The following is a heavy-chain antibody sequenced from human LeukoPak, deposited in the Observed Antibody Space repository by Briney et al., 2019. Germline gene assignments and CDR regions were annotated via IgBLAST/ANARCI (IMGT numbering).Heavy chain of an antibody. Sequence: SETLSLTCAVYGGSFSGYYWSWIRQPPGKGLEWIGEINHSGSTNYNPSLKSRVTISVDTSKNQFSPKLSSVTAADTAVYYCARLGAYCGGDCYSGDYFDYWGQGTLVTVSS. V-gene: IGHV4-34*01. CDR1: GGSFSGYY. J-gene: IGHJ4*02. CDR3: ARLGAYCGGDCYSGDYFDY. CDR2: INHSGST. D-gene: IGHD2-21*02.